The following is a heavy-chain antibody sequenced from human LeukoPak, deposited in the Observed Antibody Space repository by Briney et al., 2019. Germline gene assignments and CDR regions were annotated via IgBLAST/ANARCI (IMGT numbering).Heavy chain of an antibody. D-gene: IGHD1-14*01. J-gene: IGHJ4*02. CDR3: ASMTVNYLTGCYLDY. CDR1: VGSISTYF. CDR2: IYYNVNT. V-gene: IGHV4-59*01. Sequence: SETLSLTCSVSVGSISTYFWSWIRQPPGRGLEWIAYIYYNVNTSYNPSLKSRVTISVDTSKNQFSLKLSSVTAADTAMYYCASMTVNYLTGCYLDYWRQGTPVTVSS.